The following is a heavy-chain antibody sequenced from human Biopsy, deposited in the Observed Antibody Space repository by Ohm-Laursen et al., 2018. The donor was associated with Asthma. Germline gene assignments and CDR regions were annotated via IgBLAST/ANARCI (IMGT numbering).Heavy chain of an antibody. J-gene: IGHJ4*02. V-gene: IGHV4-39*01. D-gene: IGHD3-22*01. CDR2: MYHSGSP. CDR3: VRHQYSSSWSTFGY. CDR1: GGSITSSSYY. Sequence: PSQTLSLTCTVSGGSITSSSYYWGWIRQPPGKGMEWIGSMYHSGSPYYHPSLKSRAPISVDTSKNQLSRKMSSVTAADTAVYFCVRHQYSSSWSTFGYWGQGALVTVSS.